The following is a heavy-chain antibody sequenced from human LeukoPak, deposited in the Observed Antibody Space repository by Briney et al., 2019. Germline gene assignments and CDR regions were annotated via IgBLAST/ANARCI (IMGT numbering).Heavy chain of an antibody. Sequence: GASVTVSFKASGYTFTSYDFNWVRQATGQRPEWMGWMSPNSGDTGYAQKFQDRVTMTRNTSISTAYMELSSLRSDDTAVYYCARGPPNWGYDYWGPGTLVTVS. CDR2: MSPNSGDT. CDR3: ARGPPNWGYDY. D-gene: IGHD7-27*01. J-gene: IGHJ4*02. CDR1: GYTFTSYD. V-gene: IGHV1-8*02.